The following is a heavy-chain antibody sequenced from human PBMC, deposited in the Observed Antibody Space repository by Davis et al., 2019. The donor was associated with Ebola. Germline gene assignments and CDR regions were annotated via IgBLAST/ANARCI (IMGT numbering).Heavy chain of an antibody. CDR1: VGSVSSDASY. Sequence: PSETLSLTCTVSVGSVSSDASYWTWIRQPPGKGLQWTGYIYYDGRTKENPSLKTRVTMSIDTAKNQFSLQLTSVTAADTAVYYCARVWGTFDFWGQGALVTVSS. CDR2: IYYDGRT. V-gene: IGHV4-61*08. D-gene: IGHD3-16*01. J-gene: IGHJ4*02. CDR3: ARVWGTFDF.